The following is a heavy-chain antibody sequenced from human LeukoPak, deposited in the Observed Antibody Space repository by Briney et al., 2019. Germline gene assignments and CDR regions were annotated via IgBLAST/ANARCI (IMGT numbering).Heavy chain of an antibody. J-gene: IGHJ4*02. D-gene: IGHD3-22*01. CDR1: GFTFSSYS. V-gene: IGHV3-48*01. Sequence: GGSLRLSCAASGFTFSSYSMNWVRQAPGRGLEWVSYISSSSSTIYYADSVKGRFTISRDNAKNSLYLQMNSLRAEDTAVYYCARGPPWYSGMIVVGYYFDYWGQGTLVTVSS. CDR2: ISSSSSTI. CDR3: ARGPPWYSGMIVVGYYFDY.